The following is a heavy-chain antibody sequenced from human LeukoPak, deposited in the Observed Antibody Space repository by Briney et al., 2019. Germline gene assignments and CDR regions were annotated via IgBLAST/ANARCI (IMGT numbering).Heavy chain of an antibody. CDR1: GGSISSYY. V-gene: IGHV4-59*01. J-gene: IGHJ4*02. Sequence: PSETLSLTCTVSGGSISSYYWSWIRQPPGKGLEWIGYIYYSGSTNYNPSLKSRVTISVDTSKNQFSLRRSSVTAAYTAVYYCAISREYSSSPGDYWGQGTLVTVSS. CDR3: AISREYSSSPGDY. D-gene: IGHD6-6*01. CDR2: IYYSGST.